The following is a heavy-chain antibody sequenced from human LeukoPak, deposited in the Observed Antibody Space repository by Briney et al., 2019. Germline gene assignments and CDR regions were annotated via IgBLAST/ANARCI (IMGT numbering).Heavy chain of an antibody. D-gene: IGHD6-13*01. J-gene: IGHJ5*02. Sequence: SETLSLTCAVYGGSFSGYYWSWIRQPSGKGLEWIGEINHSGSTNYNPSLKSRVTISVDTSKNQFSLKLSSVTAADTAVYYCASSRSRRYSSSWYQLDWFDPWGQGTLVTVSS. CDR3: ASSRSRRYSSSWYQLDWFDP. V-gene: IGHV4-34*01. CDR2: INHSGST. CDR1: GGSFSGYY.